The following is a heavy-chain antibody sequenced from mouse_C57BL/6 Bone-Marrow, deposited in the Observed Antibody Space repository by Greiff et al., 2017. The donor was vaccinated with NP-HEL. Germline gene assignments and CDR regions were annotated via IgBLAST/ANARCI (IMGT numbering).Heavy chain of an antibody. V-gene: IGHV1-50*01. D-gene: IGHD1-1*01. J-gene: IGHJ2*01. CDR2: IDPSDSYT. Sequence: VQLQQPGAELVKPGASVKLSCKASGYTFTSYWMQWVKQRPGQGLEWIGEIDPSDSYTNYNQKFKGKATLTIDTSSSTAYMQLSNLTSEDSAVYDCARNYYGSSFYDFDYWGQGTTLTVSS. CDR3: ARNYYGSSFYDFDY. CDR1: GYTFTSYW.